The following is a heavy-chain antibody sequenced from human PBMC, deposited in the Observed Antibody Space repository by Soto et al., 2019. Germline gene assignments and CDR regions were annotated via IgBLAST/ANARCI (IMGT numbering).Heavy chain of an antibody. D-gene: IGHD2-21*02. CDR1: GFTFSSYE. J-gene: IGHJ5*02. CDR2: ISSSGSTI. Sequence: EGSLRLSCAASGFTFSSYEMNWVRQAPGKGLEWVSYISSSGSTIYYADSVKGRFTISRDNAKNSLYLQMNSLRAEDTAVYYCARGSRGSRRVTAIPSWFDPWGQGTLVTVSS. CDR3: ARGSRGSRRVTAIPSWFDP. V-gene: IGHV3-48*03.